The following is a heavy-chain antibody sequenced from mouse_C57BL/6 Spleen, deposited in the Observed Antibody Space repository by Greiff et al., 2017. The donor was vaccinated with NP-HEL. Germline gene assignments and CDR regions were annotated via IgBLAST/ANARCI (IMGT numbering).Heavy chain of an antibody. Sequence: QVQLQQPGAELVKPGASVKLSCKASGYTFTSYWMHWVKQRPGQGLEWIGMIHPNSGSTNYNEKFKSKATLTVDKSSSTAYMQLSSLTSEDSAVYYCAREGDGWDWFAYWGQGTLVTVSA. CDR2: IHPNSGST. CDR3: AREGDGWDWFAY. V-gene: IGHV1-64*01. D-gene: IGHD1-1*01. CDR1: GYTFTSYW. J-gene: IGHJ3*01.